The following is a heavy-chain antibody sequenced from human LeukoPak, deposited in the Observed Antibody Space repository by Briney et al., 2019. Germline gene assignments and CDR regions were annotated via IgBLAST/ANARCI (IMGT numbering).Heavy chain of an antibody. CDR3: ARYCSGGCYSGVDY. V-gene: IGHV3-33*05. J-gene: IGHJ4*02. CDR2: ILYDDK. Sequence: GGSLRLSCAASGFTFSSFGMHWVRQAPGRGLEWVALILYDDKYYADSVKGRLTISRDNSKNTLYLQMDSLRAEDTAVYYCARYCSGGCYSGVDYWGQGTLVTVPS. D-gene: IGHD2-15*01. CDR1: GFTFSSFG.